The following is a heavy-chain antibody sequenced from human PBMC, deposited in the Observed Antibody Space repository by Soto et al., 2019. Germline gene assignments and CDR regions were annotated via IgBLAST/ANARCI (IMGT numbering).Heavy chain of an antibody. D-gene: IGHD5-18*01. J-gene: IGHJ4*01. CDR2: VHYSGST. CDR3: ARVRGYLNGFPFDF. Sequence: LSLICTVSSGSISGYYWHWFRQPPAQGLEWVAYVHYSGSTNYNPSIKSRVSISLDTSQNKLSLKLKSVTPADMAVYYWARVRGYLNGFPFDFWGHGSLVTVSS. V-gene: IGHV4-59*03. CDR1: SGSISGYY.